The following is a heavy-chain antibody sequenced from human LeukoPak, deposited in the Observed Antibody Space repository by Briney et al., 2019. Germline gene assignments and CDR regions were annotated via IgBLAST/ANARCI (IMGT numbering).Heavy chain of an antibody. V-gene: IGHV3-21*01. CDR3: ASPADYDSSTFDI. CDR1: GFTFSSYS. J-gene: IGHJ3*02. D-gene: IGHD3-22*01. Sequence: GGSLRLSCAASGFTFSSYSMNWVRQAPGKGLEWVSSISISSSYIYYADSVRGRFTISRDNAKNSLYLQMNSLRAEDTAVYYCASPADYDSSTFDIWGQGTMVTVSS. CDR2: ISISSSYI.